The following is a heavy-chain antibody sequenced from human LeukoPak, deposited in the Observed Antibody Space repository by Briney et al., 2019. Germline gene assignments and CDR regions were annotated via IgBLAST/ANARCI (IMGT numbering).Heavy chain of an antibody. CDR1: GFTFSDYY. D-gene: IGHD5-12*01. Sequence: GGSLRLSCAASGFTFSDYYMSWIRQAPGRGLEWVSYISSSGSTIYYADSVKGRFTISRDNAKNSLYLQMNSLRAEDTAVYYCARVYLATRRGALGYWGQGTLVTVSS. V-gene: IGHV3-11*01. CDR2: ISSSGSTI. J-gene: IGHJ4*02. CDR3: ARVYLATRRGALGY.